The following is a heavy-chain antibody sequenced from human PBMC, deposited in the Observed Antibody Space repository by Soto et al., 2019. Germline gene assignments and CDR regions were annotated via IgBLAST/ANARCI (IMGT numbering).Heavy chain of an antibody. CDR1: GYTFTSYG. V-gene: IGHV1-18*01. D-gene: IGHD3-3*01. CDR3: AREHITIFGVVFDWMFDY. CDR2: ISAYNGNT. Sequence: ASVKVSCKASGYTFTSYGISWVRQAPGQGLEWMGWISAYNGNTNYAQKLQGRVTMTTDTSTSTAYMELRSLRSDDTAVYYCAREHITIFGVVFDWMFDYWGQGTLVTVSS. J-gene: IGHJ4*02.